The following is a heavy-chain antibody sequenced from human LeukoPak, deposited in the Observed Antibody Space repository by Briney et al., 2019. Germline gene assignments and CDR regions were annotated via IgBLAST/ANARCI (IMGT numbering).Heavy chain of an antibody. CDR2: INRSGST. CDR3: ARGTEQLLSP. CDR1: GGSFSSYY. V-gene: IGHV4-34*01. D-gene: IGHD6-13*01. Sequence: SETLSLTCAVYGGSFSSYYWSWIRQPPGKGLEWIGEINRSGSTNYNPSLKSRVTISVDTSKNQFSLKLSSVTAADTAVYYCARGTEQLLSPWGQGTLVTVSS. J-gene: IGHJ5*02.